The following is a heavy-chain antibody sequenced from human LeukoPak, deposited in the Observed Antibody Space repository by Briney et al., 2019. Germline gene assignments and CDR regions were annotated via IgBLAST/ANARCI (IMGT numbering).Heavy chain of an antibody. D-gene: IGHD6-6*01. CDR1: GFTFSSYA. CDR2: ISYDGSNK. J-gene: IGHJ4*02. CDR3: ARDLRQLMSRFDH. Sequence: GGSLRLSCAASGFTFSSYAMHWVRQAPGKGLEWVAVISYDGSNKYYADSVKGRFTISRDNSKNTLYLQMNSLRAEDTAVYYCARDLRQLMSRFDHWGQGTLVPVSS. V-gene: IGHV3-30-3*01.